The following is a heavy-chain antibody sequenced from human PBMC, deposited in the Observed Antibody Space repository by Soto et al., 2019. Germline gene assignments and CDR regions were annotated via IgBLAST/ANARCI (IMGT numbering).Heavy chain of an antibody. J-gene: IGHJ2*01. CDR3: FQAEDGIRDTVPVSAFLLNRSSDL. V-gene: IGHV3-23*01. Sequence: GKGLEWVSLISATGGGTYYADSVKGRFTISRDNSDNTLYLQVHSLRAEDTAVYFFFQAEDGIRDTVPVSAFLLNRSSDL. D-gene: IGHD2-15*01. CDR2: ISATGGGT.